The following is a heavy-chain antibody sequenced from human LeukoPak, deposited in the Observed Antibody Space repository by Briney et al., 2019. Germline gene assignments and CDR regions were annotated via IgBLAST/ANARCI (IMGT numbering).Heavy chain of an antibody. CDR2: IKQDGSEK. V-gene: IGHV3-7*01. CDR3: ARDTYCGGDCYSGPLFDY. Sequence: GGSLRLSCAASGFTFSSYWMSWVRQAPGKGLEWVANIKQDGSEKYYVDSVKGRFTISRDNAKNSLYLQMNSLRAEDTAVYYCARDTYCGGDCYSGPLFDYWGQGTLVTVSS. J-gene: IGHJ4*02. CDR1: GFTFSSYW. D-gene: IGHD2-21*02.